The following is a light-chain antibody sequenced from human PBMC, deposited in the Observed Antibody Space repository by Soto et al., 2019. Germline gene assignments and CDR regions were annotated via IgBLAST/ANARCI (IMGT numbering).Light chain of an antibody. V-gene: IGKV4-1*01. CDR2: WAT. J-gene: IGKJ5*01. Sequence: DIVMTQSPDFLGVSLGERATINCKSSPSLLYSSTNKNYLVWYQQKPGQPPKVLIHWATTRESGVPDRFSGSGSGTDFTLTISSLHPEDVALYYCQQYYSTPPTFGQGTRLEIK. CDR1: PSLLYSSTNKNY. CDR3: QQYYSTPPT.